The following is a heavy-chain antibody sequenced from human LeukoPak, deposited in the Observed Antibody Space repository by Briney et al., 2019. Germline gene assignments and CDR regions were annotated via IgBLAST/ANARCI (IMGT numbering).Heavy chain of an antibody. D-gene: IGHD4-17*01. V-gene: IGHV3-49*03. CDR1: GFTFGDYA. CDR3: TSVTTVTKPRDY. J-gene: IGHJ4*02. CDR2: IRSKAYGGTT. Sequence: GGSLRLSCTAPGFTFGDYAMSWFRQAPGKGLEWVGFIRSKAYGGTTEYAASVKGRFTISRDDSKSIAYLQMNSLKTEDTAVYYCTSVTTVTKPRDYWGQGTLVTVSS.